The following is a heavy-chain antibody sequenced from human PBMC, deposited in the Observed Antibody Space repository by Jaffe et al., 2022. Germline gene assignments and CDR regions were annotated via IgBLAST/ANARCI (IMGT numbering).Heavy chain of an antibody. CDR1: GGSISSYY. Sequence: QVQLQESGPGLVKPSETLSLTCTVSGGSISSYYWSWIRQPPGKGLEWIGYIYYSGSTNYNPSLKSRVTISVDTSKNQFSLKLSSVTAADTAVYYCAGGVWFGEFFYFDYWGQGTLVTVSS. V-gene: IGHV4-59*01. CDR2: IYYSGST. CDR3: AGGVWFGEFFYFDY. D-gene: IGHD3-10*01. J-gene: IGHJ4*02.